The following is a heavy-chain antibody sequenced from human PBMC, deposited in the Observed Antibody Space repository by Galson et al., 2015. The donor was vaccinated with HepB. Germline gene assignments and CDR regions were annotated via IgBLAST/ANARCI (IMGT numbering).Heavy chain of an antibody. CDR3: AREMWPSYCSSTSCLDNWFDP. V-gene: IGHV3-30-3*01. J-gene: IGHJ5*02. CDR1: GFTFSSYA. Sequence: SLRLSCAASGFTFSSYAMHWVRQAPGKGLEWVAVISYDGSNKYYADSVKGRFTISRDNSKNTLYLQMNSLRAEDTAVYYCAREMWPSYCSSTSCLDNWFDPWGQGTLVTVSS. D-gene: IGHD2-2*01. CDR2: ISYDGSNK.